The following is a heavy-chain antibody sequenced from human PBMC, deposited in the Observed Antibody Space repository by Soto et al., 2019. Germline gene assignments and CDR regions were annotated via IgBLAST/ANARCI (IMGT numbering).Heavy chain of an antibody. CDR1: GFTFSSYA. D-gene: IGHD3-3*01. CDR3: AKDRNEPNTPTSYYDFWSGYYNGGGALIYRVDY. J-gene: IGHJ4*02. CDR2: ISGSGGST. V-gene: IGHV3-23*01. Sequence: GGSLRLSCAASGFTFSSYAMSWVRQAPGKGLEWVSAISGSGGSTYYADSVKGRFTISRDNSKNTLYLQMNSLRAEDTAVYYCAKDRNEPNTPTSYYDFWSGYYNGGGALIYRVDYWGQGTLVTVSS.